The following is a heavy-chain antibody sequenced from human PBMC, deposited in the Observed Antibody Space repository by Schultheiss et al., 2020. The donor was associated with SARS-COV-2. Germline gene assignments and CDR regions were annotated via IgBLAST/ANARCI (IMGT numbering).Heavy chain of an antibody. CDR3: AKGGWLEY. V-gene: IGHV3-74*01. CDR1: GFTVSSNY. Sequence: GESLKISCAASGFTVSSNYMSWVRQAPGKGLVWVSRINSDGSSTSYADSVKGRFTISRDNAKNTLYLQMNSLRAEDTAVYYCAKGGWLEYWGQGTLVTVSS. J-gene: IGHJ4*02. D-gene: IGHD3-9*01. CDR2: INSDGSST.